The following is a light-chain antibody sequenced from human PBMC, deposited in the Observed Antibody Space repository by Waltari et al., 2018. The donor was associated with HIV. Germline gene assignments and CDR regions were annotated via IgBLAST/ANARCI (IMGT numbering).Light chain of an antibody. Sequence: ETVMTQSPATLSVSPGERATLSCRASENVYTNLAWYQQKPGQAPRLLIYAASIRDTGVPVRFSGSGSGTVFTLTINILQSEDCAVYYCQQYNRRPPWTFGQGTKVEVK. V-gene: IGKV3D-15*03. CDR1: ENVYTN. CDR2: AAS. J-gene: IGKJ1*01. CDR3: QQYNRRPPWT.